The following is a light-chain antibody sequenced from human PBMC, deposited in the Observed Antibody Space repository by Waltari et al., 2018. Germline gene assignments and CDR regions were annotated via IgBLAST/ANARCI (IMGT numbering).Light chain of an antibody. Sequence: QSVLTQPPSASGTPGQRVTISCSGTYSNIGNNIVNWYQQLPGKAPKLLIHRTERRPSGSLVRFSGSKSGSSASLDIDGLQSEDEADYYCASWDDSLNGHWVFGGGTKVTVL. CDR1: YSNIGNNI. CDR2: RTE. V-gene: IGLV1-44*01. J-gene: IGLJ2*01. CDR3: ASWDDSLNGHWV.